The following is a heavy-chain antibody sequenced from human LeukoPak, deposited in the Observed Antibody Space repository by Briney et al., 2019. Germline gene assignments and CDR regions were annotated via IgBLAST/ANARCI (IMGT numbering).Heavy chain of an antibody. D-gene: IGHD2-2*01. Sequence: ASVKVSCKASGYTFTSYGISWVRQAPGQGLEWMGWISVYNGNTNYAQKLQGRVTMTTDTSTSTAYMEMRSLRSDDTAVYYCAREASRYCSSTSCSEHWGQGTLVTVSS. CDR1: GYTFTSYG. V-gene: IGHV1-18*01. CDR2: ISVYNGNT. J-gene: IGHJ4*02. CDR3: AREASRYCSSTSCSEH.